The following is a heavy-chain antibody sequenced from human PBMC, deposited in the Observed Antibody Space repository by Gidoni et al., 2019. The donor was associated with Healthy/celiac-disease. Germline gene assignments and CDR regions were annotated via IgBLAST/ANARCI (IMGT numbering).Heavy chain of an antibody. CDR2: ISGSGGST. CDR3: AKIPFTYGDWY. J-gene: IGHJ4*02. V-gene: IGHV3-23*01. D-gene: IGHD4-17*01. CDR1: GFPFSNYV. Sequence: EVQLLESGGGLVQPGGSLRLSCAPSGFPFSNYVLIWVRQAPGRGLEWVSTISGSGGSTYYADSVKGRFTISRDNSKNTLYLQMNSLRAEDTALYFCAKIPFTYGDWYWGQGTLVTVSS.